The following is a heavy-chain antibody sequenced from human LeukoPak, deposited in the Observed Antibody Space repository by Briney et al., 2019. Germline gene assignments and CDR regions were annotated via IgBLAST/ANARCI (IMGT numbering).Heavy chain of an antibody. CDR2: IIPIFGTA. J-gene: IGHJ4*02. CDR3: ARGRRRDGYNVSYYFDY. CDR1: GGTFSSYA. D-gene: IGHD5-24*01. Sequence: GASVTVSCKASGGTFSSYAISWVRQAPGQGLEWMGGIIPIFGTANYAQKFQGRVTITADESTSTAYMELSSLRSEDTAVYYCARGRRRDGYNVSYYFDYWGQGTLVTVSS. V-gene: IGHV1-69*13.